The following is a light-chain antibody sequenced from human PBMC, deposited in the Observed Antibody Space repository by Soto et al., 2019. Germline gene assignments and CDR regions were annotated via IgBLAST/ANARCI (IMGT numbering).Light chain of an antibody. CDR1: QSVRGY. J-gene: IGKJ1*01. V-gene: IGKV3-11*01. CDR3: QQRRSWPLVT. CDR2: ETY. Sequence: IVFPPSAATLALSQASRATLSCSASQSVRGYLAWYQHKPGQPPRLLIYETYNRATGTPARFSGSGYGTDFTLTISSLEPEDFAVYYCQQRRSWPLVTFGQGTKVDIK.